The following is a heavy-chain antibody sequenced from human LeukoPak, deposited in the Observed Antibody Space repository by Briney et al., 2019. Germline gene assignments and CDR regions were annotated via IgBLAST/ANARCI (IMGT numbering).Heavy chain of an antibody. V-gene: IGHV1-8*01. CDR3: ARPRALAGTLYYYYYGMDV. D-gene: IGHD1-1*01. J-gene: IGHJ6*02. Sequence: ASVKVSCKASGYTFTSYDINWVRQATGQGLEWMGWMNPNSGNTGYAQKFQGRVTMTRNTSISTAYMELSSLRSEDTAVYYCARPRALAGTLYYYYYGMDVWGQGTTVTVPS. CDR2: MNPNSGNT. CDR1: GYTFTSYD.